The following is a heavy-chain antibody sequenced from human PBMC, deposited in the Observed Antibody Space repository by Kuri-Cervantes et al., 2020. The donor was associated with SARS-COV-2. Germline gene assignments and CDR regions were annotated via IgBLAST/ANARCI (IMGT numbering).Heavy chain of an antibody. J-gene: IGHJ5*02. CDR3: ARHSDYSSTLLRFLDPQWGFDP. CDR1: GYSISSGYY. CDR2: IYHSGST. V-gene: IGHV4-38-2*01. Sequence: SETLSLTCAVSGYSISSGYYWGWIQQPPGKGLEWIGSIYHSGSTYYNPSLKSRVTISVDTSKNQFSLKLSSVTAADTAVYYCARHSDYSSTLLRFLDPQWGFDPWGQGTLVTVSS. D-gene: IGHD3-3*01.